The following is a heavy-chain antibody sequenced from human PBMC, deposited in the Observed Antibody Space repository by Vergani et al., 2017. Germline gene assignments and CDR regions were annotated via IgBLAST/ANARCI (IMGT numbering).Heavy chain of an antibody. CDR3: ARVGPDLYGDERPFYYYYYGMDV. D-gene: IGHD4-17*01. CDR2: ISSSSSYI. V-gene: IGHV3-21*01. CDR1: GFTFSSYS. Sequence: EVQLVESGGGLVKPGGSLRLSCAASGFTFSSYSMNWVRQAPGKGLEWVSSISSSSSYIYYADSVKGRFPISRDNAKNSLYLQMNSLRAEDTAVYYFARVGPDLYGDERPFYYYYYGMDVWGQGTTVTVSS. J-gene: IGHJ6*02.